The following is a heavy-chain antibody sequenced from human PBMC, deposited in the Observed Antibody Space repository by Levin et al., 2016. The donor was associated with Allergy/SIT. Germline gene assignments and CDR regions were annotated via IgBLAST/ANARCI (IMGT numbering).Heavy chain of an antibody. CDR3: AKAHRYYDFGVVTNGDAFDI. V-gene: IGHV3-23*01. CDR2: ISGSGGST. D-gene: IGHD3-3*01. Sequence: WIRQPPGKGLEWVSAISGSGGSTYYADSVKGRFTISRDNSKNTLYLQMNSLRAEDTAVYYCAKAHRYYDFGVVTNGDAFDIWGQGTMVTVSS. J-gene: IGHJ3*02.